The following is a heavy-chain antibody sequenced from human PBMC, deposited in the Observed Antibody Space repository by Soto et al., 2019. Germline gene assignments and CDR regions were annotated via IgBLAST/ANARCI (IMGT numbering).Heavy chain of an antibody. CDR1: GYTFTSYV. CDR2: INAGNGNT. J-gene: IGHJ4*02. Sequence: ASVKVSCKASGYTFTSYVMHWVRQAPGQSLEWMGWINAGNGNTKYSQKFQGRVTITGDTSASTAYMELSSLRSEDTAVYYCATRVDDIFFWGQGSLVTVSS. V-gene: IGHV1-3*01. CDR3: ATRVDDIFF. D-gene: IGHD3-9*01.